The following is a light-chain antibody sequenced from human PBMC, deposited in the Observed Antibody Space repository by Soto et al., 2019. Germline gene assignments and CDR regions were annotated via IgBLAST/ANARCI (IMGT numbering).Light chain of an antibody. Sequence: QSALTQPASVSGSPGQSITISCTGTSSDVGSYNLVSWYQHHPGKAPKLIIYEVSKRPSGVSNRFSGSKSGNTASLTISGLQAEDEADYYCCSDAGRSTVVFGTGTKLTVL. CDR2: EVS. CDR1: SSDVGSYNL. CDR3: CSDAGRSTVV. V-gene: IGLV2-23*02. J-gene: IGLJ1*01.